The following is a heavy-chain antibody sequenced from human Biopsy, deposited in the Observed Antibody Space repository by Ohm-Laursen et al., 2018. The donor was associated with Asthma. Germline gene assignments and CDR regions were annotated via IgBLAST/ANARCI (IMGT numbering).Heavy chain of an antibody. D-gene: IGHD6-13*01. Sequence: SLRLSCTASGFTFSSYSMNWVRQAPGKGLEWVSSISSSSSCIYYADSVKGRFTISRDNAKNSLYLQMNSLRAEDTAVYYCARVWQLATLDYWGQGTLVTVSS. J-gene: IGHJ4*02. CDR2: ISSSSSCI. CDR1: GFTFSSYS. CDR3: ARVWQLATLDY. V-gene: IGHV3-21*01.